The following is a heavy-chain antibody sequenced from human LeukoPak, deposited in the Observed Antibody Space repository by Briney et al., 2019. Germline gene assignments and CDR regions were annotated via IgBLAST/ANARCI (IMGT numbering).Heavy chain of an antibody. V-gene: IGHV4-34*01. CDR3: ARHGYRWLQPYYFDY. J-gene: IGHJ4*02. CDR2: IYYSGST. D-gene: IGHD5-24*01. CDR1: GGSFSGYY. Sequence: SETLSLTCAVYGGSFSGYYWSWIRQPPGTGLEWIGSIYYSGSTYYNPSLKSRVTMSVDTSKNQFSLKLSSVTAADTAVHYCARHGYRWLQPYYFDYWGQGTLVTVSS.